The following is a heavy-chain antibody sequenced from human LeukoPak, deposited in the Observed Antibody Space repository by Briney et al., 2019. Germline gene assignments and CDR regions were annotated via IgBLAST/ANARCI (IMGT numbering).Heavy chain of an antibody. V-gene: IGHV1-2*02. CDR3: ARGDMFWIGELWNYYYMDV. CDR2: INPNSGGT. CDR1: GYTFTGYY. Sequence: GASVKVSCKASGYTFTGYYMHWVRQAPGQGLEWMGWINPNSGGTNYAQKFQGRVTMTRDTSISTAYMELSRLRSDDTAVYYCARGDMFWIGELWNYYYMDVWGKGTTVTVSS. J-gene: IGHJ6*03. D-gene: IGHD3-16*01.